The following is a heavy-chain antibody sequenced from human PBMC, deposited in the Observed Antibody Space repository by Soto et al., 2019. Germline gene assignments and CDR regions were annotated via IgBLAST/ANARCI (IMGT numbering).Heavy chain of an antibody. D-gene: IGHD6-25*01. Sequence: EVQLMESGGGLVQPGGSLRLSCAAAGFTFSDYAMHWVRQAPGKGLEYVSAISNNGGSPYYADSVKGRFIVSRDNSKNTLYLQMGGLRAEDMAVYYCARSAKFEHLYYYYYYMDVWGKGTTVTVSS. V-gene: IGHV3-64*07. CDR2: ISNNGGSP. CDR1: GFTFSDYA. CDR3: ARSAKFEHLYYYYYYMDV. J-gene: IGHJ6*03.